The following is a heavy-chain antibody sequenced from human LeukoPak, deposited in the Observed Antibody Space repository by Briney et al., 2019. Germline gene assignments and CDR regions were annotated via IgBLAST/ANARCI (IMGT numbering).Heavy chain of an antibody. D-gene: IGHD6-6*01. CDR1: GFTVSNDY. CDR3: TRLLPSSHHFFDS. V-gene: IGHV3-53*01. J-gene: IGHJ4*02. CDR2: YGGGST. Sequence: GGSLRPSCAVSGFTVSNDYMSWVRQAPGKGLEWVSIYGGGSTYYADSVRGRFTISRDNSENTLYLQMDSLRAEDTAVYYCTRLLPSSHHFFDSWGQGTLVTVSS.